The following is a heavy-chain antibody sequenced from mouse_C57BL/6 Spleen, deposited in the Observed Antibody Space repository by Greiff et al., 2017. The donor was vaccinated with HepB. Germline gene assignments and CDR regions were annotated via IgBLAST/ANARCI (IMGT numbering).Heavy chain of an antibody. J-gene: IGHJ1*03. CDR2: INPSSGYT. Sequence: VQLQQSGAELAKPGASVKLSCKASGYTFTSYWMHWVKQRPGQGLEWIGYINPSSGYTKYNQKFKDKATSTADKSSSTAYMQLSSLTYEDSAVYYCASGTGTGYFDVWGTGTTVTVSS. V-gene: IGHV1-7*01. D-gene: IGHD4-1*01. CDR1: GYTFTSYW. CDR3: ASGTGTGYFDV.